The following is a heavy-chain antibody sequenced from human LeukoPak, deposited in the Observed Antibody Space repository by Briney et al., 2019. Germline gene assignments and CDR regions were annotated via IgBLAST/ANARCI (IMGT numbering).Heavy chain of an antibody. J-gene: IGHJ3*02. V-gene: IGHV3-30*18. D-gene: IGHD1-26*01. CDR2: ISYDGSNK. Sequence: GGSLRLSCAASGFTFSSYGMHWVRQAPGKGLEWVAVISYDGSNKYYADPVKGRFTISRDNSKNTLYLQMNSLRAEDTAVYYCAKDRAWRWELLGAFDIWGQGTTVTVSS. CDR1: GFTFSSYG. CDR3: AKDRAWRWELLGAFDI.